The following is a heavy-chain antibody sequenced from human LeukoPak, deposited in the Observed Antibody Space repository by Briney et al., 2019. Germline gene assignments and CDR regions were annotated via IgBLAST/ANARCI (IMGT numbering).Heavy chain of an antibody. CDR3: AKDADSSGYYDY. V-gene: IGHV3-74*01. J-gene: IGHJ4*02. CDR1: GFTFSSYW. D-gene: IGHD3-22*01. CDR2: INSDGSST. Sequence: GGSLRLSCAASGFTFSSYWMHWVRQAPGKGLVWVSRINSDGSSTSYADPVKGRFTISRDNAKNTLYLQMNSLRAEDTAVYYCAKDADSSGYYDYWGQGTLVTVSS.